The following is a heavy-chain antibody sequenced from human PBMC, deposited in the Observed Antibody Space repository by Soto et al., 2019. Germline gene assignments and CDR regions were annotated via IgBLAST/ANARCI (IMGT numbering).Heavy chain of an antibody. CDR2: ISGSGGST. V-gene: IGHV3-23*01. Sequence: GGSLRLSCAASGFTFSSYAMSWVRQAPGKGLEWVSAISGSGGSTYYADSVKGRFTISRDNSKNTLYLKMNSLRAEDTAFYYCSKIGRQNRGELRYFDFDYWGQGTLVTVSS. CDR1: GFTFSSYA. D-gene: IGHD3-9*01. CDR3: SKIGRQNRGELRYFDFDY. J-gene: IGHJ4*02.